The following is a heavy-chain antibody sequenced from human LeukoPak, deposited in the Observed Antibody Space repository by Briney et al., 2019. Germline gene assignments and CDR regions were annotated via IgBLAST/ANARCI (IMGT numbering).Heavy chain of an antibody. Sequence: ASVKVSCKASGYTFTSYDINWVRQATGQGLEWMGWMNPNSGNTGYAQKFQGRVTITRNTSISTAYMELSSLRSEDTAVYYCARGQYGSGSYYNEEDYWGQGTLVTVSS. D-gene: IGHD3-10*01. CDR2: MNPNSGNT. CDR1: GYTFTSYD. V-gene: IGHV1-8*03. J-gene: IGHJ4*02. CDR3: ARGQYGSGSYYNEEDY.